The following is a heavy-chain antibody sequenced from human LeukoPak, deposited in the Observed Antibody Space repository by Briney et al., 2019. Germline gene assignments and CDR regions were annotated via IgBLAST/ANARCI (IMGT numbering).Heavy chain of an antibody. J-gene: IGHJ3*02. CDR1: GGSFSGYY. D-gene: IGHD3-22*01. Sequence: PSETLSLTCAVYGGSFSGYYWSWIRQPPGKGLEWIGEINHSGSTNYNPSLKSRVTISVDTSKNQFSLKLSSVTAADTAVYYCARDVYKYDSSGSRAFDIWGQGTMVTVSS. CDR3: ARDVYKYDSSGSRAFDI. CDR2: INHSGST. V-gene: IGHV4-34*01.